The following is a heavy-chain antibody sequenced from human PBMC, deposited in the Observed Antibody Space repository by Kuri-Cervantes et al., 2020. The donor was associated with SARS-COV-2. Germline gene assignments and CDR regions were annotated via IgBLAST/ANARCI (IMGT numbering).Heavy chain of an antibody. D-gene: IGHD3-3*01. Sequence: SETLSLTCTVSGASISSSTYYWGWIRQSPGKGLEWLGSIYESGDTYYSSSLKSRVTISVDTSKNQFSLKLSSVTAADTAVYYCARQMMSSITIFGVVITRNWFDPWGQGTLVTVSS. CDR2: IYESGDT. J-gene: IGHJ5*02. CDR1: GASISSSTYY. CDR3: ARQMMSSITIFGVVITRNWFDP. V-gene: IGHV4-39*01.